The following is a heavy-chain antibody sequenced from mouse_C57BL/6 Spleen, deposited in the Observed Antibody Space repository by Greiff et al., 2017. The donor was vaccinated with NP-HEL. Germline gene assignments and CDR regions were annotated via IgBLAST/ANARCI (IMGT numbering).Heavy chain of an antibody. CDR2: LDPNSGGT. CDR1: GYTFTSSW. CDR3: AREEDPGSAWFAY. D-gene: IGHD1-3*01. V-gene: IGHV1-72*01. J-gene: IGHJ3*01. Sequence: QVQLQQPGAELVQPGASVKLSCKASGYTFTSSWMHWVQQRPSRGLEWIGMLDPNSGGTKYTEQFKTQAPLPVDKPASTAYMQLSSLTSEDSAVYYCAREEDPGSAWFAYWGQGTLVTVSA.